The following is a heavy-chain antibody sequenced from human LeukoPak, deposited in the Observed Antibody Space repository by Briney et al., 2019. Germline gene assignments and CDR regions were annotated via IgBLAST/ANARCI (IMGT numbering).Heavy chain of an antibody. V-gene: IGHV3-30-3*01. J-gene: IGHJ3*02. Sequence: PGRSLRLSCAASGFTFSSYAMHWVRQAPGKGLEWVAVISYDGGNEYYADSVKGRITISRDNSKNTLYLQMNSLRAEDTAVYYCARSITMVRGVIMGAFDIWGKGTMVTVSS. D-gene: IGHD3-10*01. CDR1: GFTFSSYA. CDR2: ISYDGGNE. CDR3: ARSITMVRGVIMGAFDI.